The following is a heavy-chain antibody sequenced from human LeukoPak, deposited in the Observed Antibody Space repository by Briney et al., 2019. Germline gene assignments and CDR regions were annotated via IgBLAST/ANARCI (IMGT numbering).Heavy chain of an antibody. CDR1: GFTFSSYS. CDR2: ISYSSSTI. Sequence: GGSLRLSCAASGFTFSSYSMNWARQAPGKGLEWVSYISYSSSTIYYADSVKGRFSISRDNAKNSLYLQMNSLRAEDTAVYYCASRAIAVANARGQGTLVTVSS. CDR3: ASRAIAVANA. D-gene: IGHD6-19*01. J-gene: IGHJ4*02. V-gene: IGHV3-48*01.